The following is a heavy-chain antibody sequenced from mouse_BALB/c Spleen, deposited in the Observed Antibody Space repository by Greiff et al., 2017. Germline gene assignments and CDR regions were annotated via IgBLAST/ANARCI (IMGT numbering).Heavy chain of an antibody. J-gene: IGHJ3*01. CDR1: GFSLTDYG. V-gene: IGHV2-6-5*01. Sequence: VMLVESGPGLVAPSQSLSITCTVSGFSLTDYGVSWIRQPPGKGLEWLGVIWGGGSTYYNSALKSRLSISKDNSKSQVFLKMNSLQTDDTAMYYCAKHEVRRSSWFAYWGQGTLVTVSA. D-gene: IGHD2-14*01. CDR3: AKHEVRRSSWFAY. CDR2: IWGGGST.